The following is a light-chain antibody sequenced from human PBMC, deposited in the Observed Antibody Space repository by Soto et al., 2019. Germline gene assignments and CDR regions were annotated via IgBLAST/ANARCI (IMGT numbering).Light chain of an antibody. V-gene: IGKV1-39*01. CDR3: QQTYRSVT. J-gene: IGKJ5*01. CDR2: GAS. Sequence: DIQLTQSPSSLSSSIGDRVTITCRASQDISSYLNWYQQKPGRAPNLLIYGASTLQGGVPSRFSGRASGTEFTLTISGLQAEDVATYYCQQTYRSVTFGQGTRLE. CDR1: QDISSY.